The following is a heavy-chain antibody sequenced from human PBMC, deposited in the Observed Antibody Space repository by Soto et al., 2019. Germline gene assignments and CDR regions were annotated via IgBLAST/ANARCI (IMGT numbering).Heavy chain of an antibody. CDR3: ARSPFTIFGVITQYYFDY. D-gene: IGHD3-3*01. J-gene: IGHJ4*02. CDR2: INHSGST. Sequence: SETLSRNGAVYGGSFSGYYWSWIRQPPGKGLEWIGEINHSGSTNYNPSLKSRVTISVDTSKNQFSLKLSSVTAADTAVYYCARSPFTIFGVITQYYFDYWGQGTLVSVSS. CDR1: GGSFSGYY. V-gene: IGHV4-34*01.